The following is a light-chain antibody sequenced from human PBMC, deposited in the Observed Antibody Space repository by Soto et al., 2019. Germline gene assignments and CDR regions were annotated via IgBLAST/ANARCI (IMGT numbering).Light chain of an antibody. CDR2: GAS. J-gene: IGKJ2*01. CDR1: QSVSSSY. CDR3: QQYGSSPPKYT. V-gene: IGKV3-20*01. Sequence: EIVLTQSPGTLSLSPGERATLSCRASQSVSSSYLAWYQQKPGQAHRLLIYGASIRATGIPDRFSGSGSGTDFTITISRLEPEDFAVYYCQQYGSSPPKYTFGQGTKLEIK.